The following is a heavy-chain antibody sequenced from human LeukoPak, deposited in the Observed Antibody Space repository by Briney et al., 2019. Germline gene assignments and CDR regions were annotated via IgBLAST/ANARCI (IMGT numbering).Heavy chain of an antibody. D-gene: IGHD2-2*03. V-gene: IGHV3-48*04. CDR1: GFTFSSYS. CDR2: ISSSGSTI. Sequence: GGSLRLSCTASGFTFSSYSMNWVRQAPGKGLEWVSYISSSGSTIYYADSVKGRFTISRDNAKNSLYLQMDSLRAEDTAVYYCARLGNLYGWGYYYGMDVWGQGTTVTVSS. J-gene: IGHJ6*02. CDR3: ARLGNLYGWGYYYGMDV.